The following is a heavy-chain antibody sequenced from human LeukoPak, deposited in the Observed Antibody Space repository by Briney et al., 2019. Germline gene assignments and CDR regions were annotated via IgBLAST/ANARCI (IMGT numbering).Heavy chain of an antibody. Sequence: GGSLKLSCAASGLTFSGSAIHWVRQSSGKGLEWVGQIDKKDKGYATATAYAASVKGRFTISRDDSINTAYLQMKSLKTEDTALYYCTRDSGTYNWFDPWGQGTLVTVSS. CDR1: GLTFSGSA. CDR3: TRDSGTYNWFDP. V-gene: IGHV3-73*01. J-gene: IGHJ5*02. D-gene: IGHD1-26*01. CDR2: IDKKDKGYATAT.